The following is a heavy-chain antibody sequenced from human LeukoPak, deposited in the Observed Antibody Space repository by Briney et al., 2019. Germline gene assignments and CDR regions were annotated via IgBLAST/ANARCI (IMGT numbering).Heavy chain of an antibody. CDR2: IYYSGST. D-gene: IGHD6-13*01. CDR1: GGSISSDY. J-gene: IGHJ5*02. V-gene: IGHV4-59*01. Sequence: SETLSLTCTVSGGSISSDYWSWIRQPPGKGLEWIGYIYYSGSTNYNPSLKSRVTISVDTSKNQFSLKLSSVTAADTAVYYCARGAAAAAWFDPWGQGTLVTVSS. CDR3: ARGAAAAAWFDP.